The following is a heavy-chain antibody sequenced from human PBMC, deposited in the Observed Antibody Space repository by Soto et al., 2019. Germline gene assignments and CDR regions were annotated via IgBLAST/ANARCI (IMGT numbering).Heavy chain of an antibody. CDR3: ARVTHANNLYYFSGLDF. J-gene: IGHJ6*02. D-gene: IGHD3-22*01. V-gene: IGHV3-30-3*01. Sequence: GGSLRLSCVASGFTFDTYGIHWVRQAPGKGLQWVALISYEGSNTYYADSVRGRFTISRDNSKNTLYLQMNTLRPEDTGLYYCARVTHANNLYYFSGLDFWGQGTSVTVSS. CDR2: ISYEGSNT. CDR1: GFTFDTYG.